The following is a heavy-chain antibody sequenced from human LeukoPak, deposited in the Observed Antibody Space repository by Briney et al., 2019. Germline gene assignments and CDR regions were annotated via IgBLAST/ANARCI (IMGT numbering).Heavy chain of an antibody. D-gene: IGHD2-2*01. CDR1: GFTFSSYS. CDR2: ISSSSSVI. Sequence: GGSLRLSCAASGFTFSSYSMNWVRQAPGKGLEWVSYISSSSSVIYYADSVKGRFTISRDNAKSSLYLQMNSLRAEDTAVYYCSRAADCSSTSCYLYHFDYWGQGTPVTVSS. V-gene: IGHV3-48*01. CDR3: SRAADCSSTSCYLYHFDY. J-gene: IGHJ4*02.